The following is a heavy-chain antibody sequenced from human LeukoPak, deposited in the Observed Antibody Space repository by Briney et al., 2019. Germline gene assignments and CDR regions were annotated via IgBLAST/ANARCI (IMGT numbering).Heavy chain of an antibody. CDR2: LFNSGST. Sequence: SSETLSLTCTVSGGSMSSYYWSWIRQPPGKGLEWIGYLFNSGSTNYNPSLKSRVTISVDTSKNQFSLKLSSVTAADTAVYYCASPPAPYTSGWYFGYWGQGTLVTVSS. CDR1: GGSMSSYY. V-gene: IGHV4-59*01. CDR3: ASPPAPYTSGWYFGY. J-gene: IGHJ4*02. D-gene: IGHD6-19*01.